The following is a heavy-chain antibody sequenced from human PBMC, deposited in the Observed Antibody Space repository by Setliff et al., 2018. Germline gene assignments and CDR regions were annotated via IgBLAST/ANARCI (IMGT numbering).Heavy chain of an antibody. Sequence: PSETLSLTCTVSGGSISNYYWSWIRQPPGKGLEWIGYIYYSGSTNYSPSLESRVTISVDTSKSQFSLNLRPVTAADTAVYYCARKYQRGKAPVVDPWGQGTLVTVSS. CDR3: ARKYQRGKAPVVDP. J-gene: IGHJ5*02. CDR1: GGSISNYY. V-gene: IGHV4-59*08. CDR2: IYYSGST. D-gene: IGHD2-2*01.